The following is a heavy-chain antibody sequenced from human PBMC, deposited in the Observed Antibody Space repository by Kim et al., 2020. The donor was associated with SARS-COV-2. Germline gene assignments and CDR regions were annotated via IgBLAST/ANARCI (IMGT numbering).Heavy chain of an antibody. D-gene: IGHD6-19*01. Sequence: SETLSLTCTVSGGSISSSNYYWGWIRQPPGKGLEWIGNIYYSGSTYYNPSLKSRVTISVDTSKNQFSLRLSSVTAADTAVYYCARVEKAWDSSDWYPWGQGTLVTVSA. CDR2: IYYSGST. J-gene: IGHJ5*02. V-gene: IGHV4-39*07. CDR1: GGSISSSNYY. CDR3: ARVEKAWDSSDWYP.